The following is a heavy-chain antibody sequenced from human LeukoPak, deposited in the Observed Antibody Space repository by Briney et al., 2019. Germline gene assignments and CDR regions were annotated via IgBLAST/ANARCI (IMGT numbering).Heavy chain of an antibody. V-gene: IGHV1-8*01. Sequence: ASVKVSCKTSGYTFTSYDINWVRQATGQGLEWMGWMNPNSGNTGYAQNFQGRVTMTRNTSISTAYMELSSLSSEDTAVYYCARVDYYDTSGTNWFDPWGQGTLVTVS. J-gene: IGHJ5*02. CDR3: ARVDYYDTSGTNWFDP. CDR2: MNPNSGNT. CDR1: GYTFTSYD. D-gene: IGHD3-22*01.